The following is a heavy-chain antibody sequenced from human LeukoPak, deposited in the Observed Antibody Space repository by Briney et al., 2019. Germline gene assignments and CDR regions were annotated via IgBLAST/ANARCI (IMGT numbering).Heavy chain of an antibody. V-gene: IGHV1-2*02. J-gene: IGHJ4*02. CDR1: GYTFTGYY. D-gene: IGHD2-15*01. Sequence: ASVKVSCKASGYTFTGYYMHWVRQAPGHGREWMGWINPNSGGTNYAQKFQGRVTMTRDTSISTAYMELSRLRSDDTAVYYCARATSTAATDGRDSYWGQGTLVTVSS. CDR3: ARATSTAATDGRDSY. CDR2: INPNSGGT.